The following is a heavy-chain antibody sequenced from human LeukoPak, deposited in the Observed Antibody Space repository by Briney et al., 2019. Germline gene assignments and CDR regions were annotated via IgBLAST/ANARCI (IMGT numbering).Heavy chain of an antibody. CDR1: GLTFSNYG. Sequence: PGGSLRLSCAASGLTFSNYGMHWVRQAPGKGLEWVSYISSSGSTIYYADSVKGRFTISRDNAKNSLYLQMNSLRAEDTAVYYCARDRGPKSDAFDIWGQGTMVTVSS. V-gene: IGHV3-48*03. J-gene: IGHJ3*02. CDR3: ARDRGPKSDAFDI. CDR2: ISSSGSTI.